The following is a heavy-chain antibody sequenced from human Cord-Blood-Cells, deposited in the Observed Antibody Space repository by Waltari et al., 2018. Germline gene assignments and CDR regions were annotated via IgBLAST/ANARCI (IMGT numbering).Heavy chain of an antibody. CDR2: INPNSGGT. CDR1: GYNFTGSY. CDR3: ARDPRSYSSSSWYFDL. J-gene: IGHJ2*01. Sequence: QVQLVQSGAEVKKPGASVKVSCKASGYNFTGSYMHWVRQAPGQGLEWMGRINPNSGGTNYAQKFQGRVTMTRDTSISTAYMELSRLRSDDTAVYYCARDPRSYSSSSWYFDLWGRGTLVTVSS. V-gene: IGHV1-2*06. D-gene: IGHD6-6*01.